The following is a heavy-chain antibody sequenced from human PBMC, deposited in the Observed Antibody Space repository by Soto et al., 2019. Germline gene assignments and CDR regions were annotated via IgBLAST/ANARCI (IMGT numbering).Heavy chain of an antibody. D-gene: IGHD3-10*01. CDR1: GYTFTTND. CDR3: PRARGMVALDY. CDR2: INAGNGYT. Sequence: QVQLVQSGAEEKKPGASVKVSCKASGYTFTTNDIHWVRQAPGQGLEWMGRINAGNGYTKYSGNFQDRVTFTRDTAASTAYMELRILRSEDTAVYYCPRARGMVALDYWSQGTLVTVSS. V-gene: IGHV1-3*05. J-gene: IGHJ4*02.